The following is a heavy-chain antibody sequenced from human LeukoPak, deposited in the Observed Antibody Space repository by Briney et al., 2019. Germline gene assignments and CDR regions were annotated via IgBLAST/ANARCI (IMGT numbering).Heavy chain of an antibody. D-gene: IGHD3-10*01. Sequence: PSETLSLTCTVSGGSISSYYWSWIRQPPGKGLEWIGYIYYSGSTNYNPSLKSRVTISVDTSKNQFSLKLSSVTAADTAVYYCARRPNYYGSGSYYRHWGQGTLVTVSS. V-gene: IGHV4-59*12. CDR3: ARRPNYYGSGSYYRH. CDR2: IYYSGST. CDR1: GGSISSYY. J-gene: IGHJ4*02.